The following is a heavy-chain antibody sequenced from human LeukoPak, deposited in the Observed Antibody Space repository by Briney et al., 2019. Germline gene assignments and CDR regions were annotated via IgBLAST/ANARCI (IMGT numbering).Heavy chain of an antibody. CDR3: AREPIVVGTAAFDI. V-gene: IGHV4-59*01. CDR2: IYYSGST. J-gene: IGHJ3*02. Sequence: SETLSLTCTVSGGSISHYYWRWIRQPPGKGLEWIGYIYYSGSTNYSPSLRGRVTISVDPSKNQFSLKLSSVTAADTAVYYCAREPIVVGTAAFDIWGQGTMVTVSS. CDR1: GGSISHYY. D-gene: IGHD2-21*02.